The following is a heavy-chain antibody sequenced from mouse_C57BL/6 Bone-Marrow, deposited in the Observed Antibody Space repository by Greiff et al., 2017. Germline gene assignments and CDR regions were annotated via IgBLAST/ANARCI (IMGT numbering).Heavy chain of an antibody. CDR3: ARHYYGSSPFYYARDY. CDR1: EYEFPSHD. CDR2: INSDGGST. Sequence: EVQVVESGGGLVQPGESLKLSCESNEYEFPSHDMSWVRKTPEKRLELVAAINSDGGSTYYPDPMERRFLISRDNTKQTLYLQMSSLRSEDTALYYCARHYYGSSPFYYARDYWGQGTSVTVSS. J-gene: IGHJ4*01. V-gene: IGHV5-2*01. D-gene: IGHD1-1*01.